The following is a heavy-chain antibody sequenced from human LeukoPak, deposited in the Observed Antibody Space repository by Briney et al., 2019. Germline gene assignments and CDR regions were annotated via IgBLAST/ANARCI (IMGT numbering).Heavy chain of an antibody. CDR1: GFTFSNAW. D-gene: IGHD5-18*01. Sequence: HPGGSLRLSCAASGFTFSNAWMSWVRQAPGKGLEWVSYISSSGSTIFYADSVKGRFTISRDNARNSLYLQMNSLRAEDAAVYYCARDGGDSYGRDALDIWGQGTMVTVSS. CDR3: ARDGGDSYGRDALDI. CDR2: ISSSGSTI. J-gene: IGHJ3*02. V-gene: IGHV3-48*04.